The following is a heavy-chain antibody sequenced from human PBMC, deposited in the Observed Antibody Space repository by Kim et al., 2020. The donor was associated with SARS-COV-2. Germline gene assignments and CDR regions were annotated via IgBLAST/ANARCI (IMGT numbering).Heavy chain of an antibody. CDR1: GYTFTGYY. CDR3: ARESRRGGYSYGYRDAFDI. V-gene: IGHV1-2*04. CDR2: INPNSGGT. Sequence: ASVKVSCKASGYTFTGYYMHWVRQAPGQGLEWMGWINPNSGGTNYAQKFQGWVTMTRDTSISTAYMELSRLRSDDTAVYYCARESRRGGYSYGYRDAFDIWGQGTMVTVSS. J-gene: IGHJ3*02. D-gene: IGHD5-18*01.